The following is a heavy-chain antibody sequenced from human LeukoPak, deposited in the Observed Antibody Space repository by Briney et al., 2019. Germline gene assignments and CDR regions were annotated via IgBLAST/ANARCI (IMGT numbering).Heavy chain of an antibody. CDR2: IRYDGSNK. D-gene: IGHD6-6*01. V-gene: IGHV3-30*02. CDR3: AKDPGVYSSSPSRFDP. J-gene: IGHJ5*02. Sequence: GGSLRLSCAASGFTFSSYGMHWVRQAPGKGLEWVAFIRYDGSNKYYADSVKGRFTISRDNSKNTLCLQMNSLRAEDTAVYYCAKDPGVYSSSPSRFDPWGPRTLVTVSS. CDR1: GFTFSSYG.